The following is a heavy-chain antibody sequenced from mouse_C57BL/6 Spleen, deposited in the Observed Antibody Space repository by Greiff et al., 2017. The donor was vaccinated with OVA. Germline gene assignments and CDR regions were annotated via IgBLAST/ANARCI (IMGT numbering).Heavy chain of an antibody. V-gene: IGHV1-76*01. CDR1: GYTFTDYY. CDR2: IYPGSGNT. J-gene: IGHJ1*03. Sequence: QVHVKQSGAELVRPGASVKLSCKASGYTFTDYYINWVKQRPGQGLEWIARIYPGSGNTYYNEKFKGKATLTAEKSSSTAYMQLSSLTSDDSAVYFCAIGYDYDGRPFWYFDVWGTGTTVTVSS. D-gene: IGHD2-4*01. CDR3: AIGYDYDGRPFWYFDV.